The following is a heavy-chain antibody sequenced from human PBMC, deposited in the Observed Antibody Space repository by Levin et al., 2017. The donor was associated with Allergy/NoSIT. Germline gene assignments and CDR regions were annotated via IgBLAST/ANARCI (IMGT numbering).Heavy chain of an antibody. CDR1: GDDVSGNSAA. D-gene: IGHD3-22*01. CDR3: ARDWTYYYDTSGYFWECSFDY. CDR2: TYYRSQWYH. J-gene: IGHJ4*02. Sequence: SETLSLTCAISGDDVSGNSAAWNWFRQSPSRGLEWLGRTYYRSQWYHDYAVSVKSRISIYPDTSKNQFSLHLNSVTPEDTAVYYCARDWTYYYDTSGYFWECSFDYWGQGTRLNVSS. V-gene: IGHV6-1*01.